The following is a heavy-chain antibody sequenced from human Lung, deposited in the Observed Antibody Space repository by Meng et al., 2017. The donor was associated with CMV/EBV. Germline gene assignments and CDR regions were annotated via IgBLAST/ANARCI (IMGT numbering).Heavy chain of an antibody. V-gene: IGHV4-39*01. J-gene: IGHJ4*02. Sequence: SXTLSLXCIVSGGSISSGDPYWGWIRQSPRKALEWIGSVYYTGRADYSPSLKNRVNISVDTSRNQFSLNLHSVTAADTALDYCAKQGARSVEKTMVPYGAFDYWXQGAXVTVSS. CDR2: VYYTGRA. CDR1: GGSISSGDPY. CDR3: AKQGARSVEKTMVPYGAFDY. D-gene: IGHD1-1*01.